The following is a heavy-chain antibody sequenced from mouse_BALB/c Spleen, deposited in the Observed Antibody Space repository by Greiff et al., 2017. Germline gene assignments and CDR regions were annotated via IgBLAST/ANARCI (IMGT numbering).Heavy chain of an antibody. D-gene: IGHD2-1*01. CDR3: ARDYGNYDGYAMDY. J-gene: IGHJ4*01. Sequence: EVQLVESGGGLVKPGGSLKLSCAASGFTFSSYAMSWVRQTPEKRLEWVASISSGGSTYYPDSVKGRFTISRDNARNILYLQMSSLRSEDTAMYYCARDYGNYDGYAMDYWGQGTSVTVSS. CDR2: ISSGGST. CDR1: GFTFSSYA. V-gene: IGHV5-6-5*01.